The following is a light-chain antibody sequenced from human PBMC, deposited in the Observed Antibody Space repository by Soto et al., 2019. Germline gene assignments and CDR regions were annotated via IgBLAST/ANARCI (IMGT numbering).Light chain of an antibody. CDR1: QDISNY. CDR3: QQYDNLPIT. J-gene: IGKJ5*01. CDR2: DAS. V-gene: IGKV1-33*01. Sequence: DIQMTQSPSSLSGSVGDRITITCQASQDISNYLNWYQQMPGKAPKVLIYDASNLETGVPSRLSGSGYGTDFTFTISNLKTEDIATYYCQQYDNLPITFGQGTRLEIK.